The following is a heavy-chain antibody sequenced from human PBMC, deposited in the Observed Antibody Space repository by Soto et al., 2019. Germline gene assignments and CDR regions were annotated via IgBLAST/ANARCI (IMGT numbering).Heavy chain of an antibody. J-gene: IGHJ4*02. CDR2: IDWDDDK. V-gene: IGHV2-70*11. CDR1: GFSLSTSGMC. CDR3: ARIQIGITGTTELYYFDS. Sequence: SGPTLVNPTQTLTLTCTFSGFSLSTSGMCVSWIRQPPGKALEWLARIDWDDDKYYSTSLKTRLTISKDTSKNQVVLTMTNMDPVDTATYYCARIQIGITGTTELYYFDSWGQGTLVTSPQ. D-gene: IGHD1-7*01.